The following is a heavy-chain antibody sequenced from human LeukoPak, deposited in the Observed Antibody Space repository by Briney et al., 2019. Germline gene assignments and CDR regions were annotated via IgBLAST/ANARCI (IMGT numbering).Heavy chain of an antibody. CDR3: ARAPVAAYYFDY. V-gene: IGHV3-53*01. CDR2: IYSGGST. J-gene: IGHJ4*02. CDR1: GFTVSSNY. Sequence: GGSLGLSCAASGFTVSSNYMSWVRQAPGKGLEWVSVIYSGGSTYYADSVKGRFTISRDNSKNTLYLQMNSLRAEDTAVYYCARAPVAAYYFDYWGQGTLVTVSS. D-gene: IGHD6-19*01.